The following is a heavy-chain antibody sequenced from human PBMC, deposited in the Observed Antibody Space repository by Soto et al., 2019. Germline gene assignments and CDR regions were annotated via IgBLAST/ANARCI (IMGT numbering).Heavy chain of an antibody. CDR1: GYPFTHYG. CDR2: ISPFNGNT. V-gene: IGHV1-18*01. J-gene: IGHJ4*02. D-gene: IGHD6-13*01. Sequence: GASVKVSCTSSGYPFTHYGITWVRQAPGQGLEWMGWISPFNGNTNYGQTLQGRVTMTTDTSTSTAYMELRSLRSEDTAVYYCARDVAALDYWGQGTQVTVSS. CDR3: ARDVAALDY.